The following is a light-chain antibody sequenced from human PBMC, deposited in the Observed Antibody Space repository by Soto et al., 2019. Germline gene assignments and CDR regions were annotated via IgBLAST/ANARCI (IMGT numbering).Light chain of an antibody. CDR1: TGAVTSGHY. Sequence: QAVVTQEPSLTVSPGGTVTLTCGSSTGAVTSGHYPYWFQQKPGQAPRTLIYDTRNKHSWTPARFSGSLLGGKAALTLSGAQPEDEADYYCLLSYSGALVVFGGGTKLTVL. V-gene: IGLV7-46*01. J-gene: IGLJ2*01. CDR3: LLSYSGALVV. CDR2: DTR.